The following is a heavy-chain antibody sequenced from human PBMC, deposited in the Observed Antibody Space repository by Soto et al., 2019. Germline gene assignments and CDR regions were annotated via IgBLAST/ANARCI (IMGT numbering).Heavy chain of an antibody. CDR1: GGSISTVSSY. CDR2: IYFIGSS. Sequence: SETLSLTCTVSGGSISTVSSYWGWIRQPPGKGLEWIGSIYFIGSSYSNPSLKSRVTMSADTSNNQFSLKLSSVTAADTAVYFCARQDDKSGSTSWGQGTLVTVSS. D-gene: IGHD5-12*01. J-gene: IGHJ4*02. CDR3: ARQDDKSGSTS. V-gene: IGHV4-39*01.